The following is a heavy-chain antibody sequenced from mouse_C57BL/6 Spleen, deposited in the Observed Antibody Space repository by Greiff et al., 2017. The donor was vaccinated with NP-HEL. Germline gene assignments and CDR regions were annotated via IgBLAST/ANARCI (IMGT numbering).Heavy chain of an antibody. Sequence: QVTLKESGPGILQSSQTLSLTCSFSGFSLSTSGMGVSWIRQPSGKGLEWLAHIYWDDDKRYNPSLKSRLTISKDTSRNQVFLKITSVEPADTATYYCARGSYYSNYGYFDVWGTGTTVTVAS. CDR1: GFSLSTSGMG. CDR2: IYWDDDK. J-gene: IGHJ1*03. V-gene: IGHV8-12*01. D-gene: IGHD2-5*01. CDR3: ARGSYYSNYGYFDV.